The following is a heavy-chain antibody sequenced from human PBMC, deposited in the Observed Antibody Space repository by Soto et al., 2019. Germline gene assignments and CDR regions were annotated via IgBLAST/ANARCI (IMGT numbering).Heavy chain of an antibody. J-gene: IGHJ4*02. V-gene: IGHV3-30*18. CDR2: ISYDGSNK. CDR1: GFTFSSYG. Sequence: ESGGGVVQPGRSLRLSCAASGFTFSSYGMHWVRQAPGKGLEWVAVISYDGSNKYYADSVKGRFTISRDNSKNTLYLQMNSLRAEDTAVYYCANEAWVAGPNYWGQGTLVTVSS. D-gene: IGHD6-19*01. CDR3: ANEAWVAGPNY.